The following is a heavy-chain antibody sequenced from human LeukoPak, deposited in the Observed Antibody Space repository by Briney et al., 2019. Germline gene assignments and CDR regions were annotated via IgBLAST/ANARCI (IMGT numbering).Heavy chain of an antibody. Sequence: ASVKVSCKASGYTFTGYYLHWVRQAPGQGLEWMGWINPHSGSTNYAQKLQGRVTMTRDTSISTAYMELSRLRSDDTAVYYCARDDSSGYYDYWGQGTLVTVSS. J-gene: IGHJ4*02. V-gene: IGHV1-2*02. CDR1: GYTFTGYY. CDR3: ARDDSSGYYDY. D-gene: IGHD3-22*01. CDR2: INPHSGST.